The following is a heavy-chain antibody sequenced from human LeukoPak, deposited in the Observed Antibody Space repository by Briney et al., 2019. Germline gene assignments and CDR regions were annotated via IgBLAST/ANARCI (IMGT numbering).Heavy chain of an antibody. Sequence: SVKVSCKASGYTFTGYYMHWVRQAPGQGLEWMGGIIPIFGTANYAQKFQGRVTITTDESTSTAYMELSSLRSEDTAVYYCARGGGFGVVDYYYMDVWGKGTTVTVSS. CDR2: IIPIFGTA. CDR1: GYTFTGYY. V-gene: IGHV1-69*05. D-gene: IGHD3-3*01. CDR3: ARGGGFGVVDYYYMDV. J-gene: IGHJ6*03.